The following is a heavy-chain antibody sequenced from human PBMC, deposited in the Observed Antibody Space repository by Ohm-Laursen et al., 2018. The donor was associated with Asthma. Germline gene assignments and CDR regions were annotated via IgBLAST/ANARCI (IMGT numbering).Heavy chain of an antibody. J-gene: IGHJ4*02. CDR1: GFSVTKYG. Sequence: SLRLSCAASGFSVTKYGMHWVRQAPGKGLEWVAFLWSDGSKQDYSDSVKGRFTISRDNSKNTLSLQMTSLGAEDTAVYYCVRDGPHYDLDYWGQGTLVTVSS. D-gene: IGHD3-16*01. V-gene: IGHV3-33*01. CDR3: VRDGPHYDLDY. CDR2: LWSDGSKQ.